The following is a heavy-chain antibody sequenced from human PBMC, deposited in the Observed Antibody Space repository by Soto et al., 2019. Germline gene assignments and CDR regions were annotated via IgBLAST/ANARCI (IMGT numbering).Heavy chain of an antibody. V-gene: IGHV3-23*01. J-gene: IGHJ4*02. CDR1: GFAFSNYA. Sequence: EVQLSESGGGLVQPGGSLRLSCAASGFAFSNYAMSWVRQSPGKGLEWISSLTGGGDNRHYAESVKGRFTISRDNSKSTLFLQINSLSDGDTAVYYCARGGSGWYPFDYWGQGTLVTVSS. D-gene: IGHD6-19*01. CDR2: LTGGGDNR. CDR3: ARGGSGWYPFDY.